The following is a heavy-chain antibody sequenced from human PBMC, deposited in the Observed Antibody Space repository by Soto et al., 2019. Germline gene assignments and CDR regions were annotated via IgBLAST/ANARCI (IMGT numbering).Heavy chain of an antibody. Sequence: SETLSLTCAVYGGSFSGYYWSWIRQPPGKGLEWIGEINHSGSTNYNPSLKSRVTISVDTSKNQFSLKLSSVTAADTAVYYCARVYSGSYSDSWGRGTLVTGSS. J-gene: IGHJ4*02. CDR1: GGSFSGYY. CDR2: INHSGST. V-gene: IGHV4-34*01. D-gene: IGHD1-26*01. CDR3: ARVYSGSYSDS.